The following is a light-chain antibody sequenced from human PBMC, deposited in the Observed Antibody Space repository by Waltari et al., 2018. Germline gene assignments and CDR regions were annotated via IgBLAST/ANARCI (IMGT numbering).Light chain of an antibody. Sequence: DIQMTQSPSSLSASVGDRVTITCRASQGISNSLAWYQQKPGKAPKLLLYAASRLESGVPSRFSGSGSGTDYTLTISSLQPEDFATYYCQQYYSTLFGQGTKVEIK. CDR1: QGISNS. CDR3: QQYYSTL. J-gene: IGKJ1*01. V-gene: IGKV1-NL1*01. CDR2: AAS.